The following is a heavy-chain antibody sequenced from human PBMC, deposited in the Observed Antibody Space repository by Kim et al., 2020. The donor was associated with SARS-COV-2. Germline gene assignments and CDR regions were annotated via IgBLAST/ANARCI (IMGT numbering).Heavy chain of an antibody. CDR2: IYYSGST. CDR1: GGSISSSSYY. J-gene: IGHJ5*02. Sequence: SETLSLTCTVSGGSISSSSYYWGWIRQPPGKGLEWIGSIYYSGSTYYNPSLKSRVTISVDTSKNQFSLKLSSVTAADTAVYYCARHSLRCLEWANWFDPWGQGTLVTGSS. V-gene: IGHV4-39*01. CDR3: ARHSLRCLEWANWFDP. D-gene: IGHD3-3*01.